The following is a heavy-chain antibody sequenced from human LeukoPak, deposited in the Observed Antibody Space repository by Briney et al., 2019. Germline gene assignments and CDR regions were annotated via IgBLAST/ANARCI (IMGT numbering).Heavy chain of an antibody. D-gene: IGHD6-13*01. J-gene: IGHJ4*02. CDR2: ISGSGGST. CDR1: GFTFSSYA. Sequence: TGGSLRLSCAASGFTFSSYAMSWVRQAPGKGLEWVSAISGSGGSTYYADSVKGRFTISRDNSKNTLYLQMNSLRAEDTAVYYCAKDLLVYSSSWYYFDYWGQGTLVTVSS. CDR3: AKDLLVYSSSWYYFDY. V-gene: IGHV3-23*01.